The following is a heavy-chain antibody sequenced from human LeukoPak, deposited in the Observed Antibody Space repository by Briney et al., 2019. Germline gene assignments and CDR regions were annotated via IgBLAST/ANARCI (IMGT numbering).Heavy chain of an antibody. CDR3: VRETKYYDSSDPTPLDY. V-gene: IGHV3-48*02. CDR2: ISSGGTTK. D-gene: IGHD3-22*01. CDR1: GFTFSSYA. Sequence: GGSLRLSCAASGFTFSSYAMSWVRQAPGKGLEWVSYISSGGTTKYYADSVTGRFTISRDNAKNSLFLQMNSLRDEDTAVYYCVRETKYYDSSDPTPLDYWGQGTLVTVSS. J-gene: IGHJ4*02.